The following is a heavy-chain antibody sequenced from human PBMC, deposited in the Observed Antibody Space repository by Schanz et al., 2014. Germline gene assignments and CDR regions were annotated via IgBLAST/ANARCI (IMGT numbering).Heavy chain of an antibody. V-gene: IGHV1-18*01. CDR1: GYTFTSYG. CDR3: ARAFGGYDPAGALDY. CDR2: ISPYNGNT. D-gene: IGHD5-12*01. Sequence: QVQLVQSGAEVKKPGASVKVSCKASGYTFTSYGISWVRQAPGQGLEWMGWISPYNGNTNYAQKLQGRVTMTADTSTSTAYMDLRNLRSNDTAVYYCARAFGGYDPAGALDYWGQGTLVTVSS. J-gene: IGHJ4*02.